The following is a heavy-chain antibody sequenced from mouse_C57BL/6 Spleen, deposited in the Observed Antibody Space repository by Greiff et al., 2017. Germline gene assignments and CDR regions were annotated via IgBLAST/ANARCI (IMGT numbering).Heavy chain of an antibody. D-gene: IGHD4-1*01. Sequence: VQLVESGAELVRPGASVTLSCKASGYTFTDYEMHWVKQTPVHGLEWIGAIDPETGGTAYNQKFKGKAILTADKSSSTAYMELRSLTSEDSAVYYCTRRGLGRFDYWGQGTTLTVSS. J-gene: IGHJ2*01. CDR2: IDPETGGT. CDR3: TRRGLGRFDY. V-gene: IGHV1-15*01. CDR1: GYTFTDYE.